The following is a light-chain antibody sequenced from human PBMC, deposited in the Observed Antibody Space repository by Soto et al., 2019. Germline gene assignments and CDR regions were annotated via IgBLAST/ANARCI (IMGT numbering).Light chain of an antibody. CDR2: DSS. J-gene: IGKJ1*01. V-gene: IGKV1-5*01. Sequence: DIQMTQSPSTLSASVGDRVTITCRASQSINNWLAWYQQKPGKAPNLLISDSSDLQSGVPSRFSGSGSGTEFTLTNSSLQPDDFATYYCQQYSDYSPRTFAQGTKVEIK. CDR3: QQYSDYSPRT. CDR1: QSINNW.